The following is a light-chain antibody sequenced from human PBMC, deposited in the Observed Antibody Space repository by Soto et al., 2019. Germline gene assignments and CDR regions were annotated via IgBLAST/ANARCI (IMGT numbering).Light chain of an antibody. J-gene: IGLJ2*01. CDR1: STDIGSYNY. V-gene: IGLV2-14*03. Sequence: QSVLTQPASLSGSPGQSITISCTGTSTDIGSYNYVSWYQQHPGKAPKLMIFDVSYRPSGISDRFSGSKSGNTASLTISGLQPEDEADYYCSSSGASSTLFCGGTKVTVL. CDR2: DVS. CDR3: SSSGASSTL.